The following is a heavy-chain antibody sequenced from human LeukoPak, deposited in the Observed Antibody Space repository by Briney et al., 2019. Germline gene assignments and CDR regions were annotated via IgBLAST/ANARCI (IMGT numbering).Heavy chain of an antibody. J-gene: IGHJ5*02. Sequence: PSQTLSLTCTVSGGSISSGGYFWSWVRQHPGKGLEWIGYISHSGSTYYNPSLKSRVTISLDTSKDRFSLRLSSVTAADTAVYYCARDLWFGEYNWFDPWGQGTVVSVPA. CDR3: ARDLWFGEYNWFDP. D-gene: IGHD3-10*01. V-gene: IGHV4-31*03. CDR2: ISHSGST. CDR1: GGSISSGGYF.